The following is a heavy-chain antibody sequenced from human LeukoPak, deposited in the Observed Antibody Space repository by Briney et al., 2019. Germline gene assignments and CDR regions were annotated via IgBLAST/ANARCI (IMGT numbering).Heavy chain of an antibody. J-gene: IGHJ5*02. V-gene: IGHV4-34*01. Sequence: SETLSLTCAVYGGSFSGYYWSWIRQPPGKGLEWIGSIYYSGSTYYNPSLKSRVTISVDTSKNQFSLKLSSVTAADTAVYYCARQRYYDQSWFDPWGQGTLVTVSS. CDR1: GGSFSGYY. CDR3: ARQRYYDQSWFDP. CDR2: IYYSGST. D-gene: IGHD3-22*01.